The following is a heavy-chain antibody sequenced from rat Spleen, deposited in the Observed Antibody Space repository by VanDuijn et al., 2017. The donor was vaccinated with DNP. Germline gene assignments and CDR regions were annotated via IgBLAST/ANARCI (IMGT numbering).Heavy chain of an antibody. CDR3: AQPFAY. D-gene: IGHD3-4*01. CDR2: INTDGGST. CDR1: GFTFNGYW. J-gene: IGHJ3*01. Sequence: EVQLVETGGGLVQPGKSLKLSCVASGFTFNGYWMFWIRQAPGKGLEWVASINTDGGSTYYPGSVKGRFTISRDNAKSTLYLQMDSLRSEDTATYYCAQPFAYWGQGTLVTVSS. V-gene: IGHV5-58*01.